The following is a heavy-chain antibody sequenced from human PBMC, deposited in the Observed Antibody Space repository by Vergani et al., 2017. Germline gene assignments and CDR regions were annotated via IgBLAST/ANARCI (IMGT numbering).Heavy chain of an antibody. Sequence: QVQLQQWGAGLLKPSETLSLTCAVYGGSFSGYYWSWIRQPPGKGLEWIGEINHSGSTNYNPSLKSRVTISVDTSKNQFSLKLSSVTAADTAVYYCARLHRSPYPYYYYYMDVWGKGTTVTVSS. V-gene: IGHV4-34*01. J-gene: IGHJ6*03. CDR1: GGSFSGYY. CDR2: INHSGST. CDR3: ARLHRSPYPYYYYYMDV.